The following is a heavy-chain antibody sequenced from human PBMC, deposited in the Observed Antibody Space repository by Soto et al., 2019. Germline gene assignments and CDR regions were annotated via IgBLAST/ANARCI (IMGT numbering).Heavy chain of an antibody. J-gene: IGHJ4*02. CDR1: GFTFSNFG. V-gene: IGHV3-30*18. CDR3: SKGLSGDTAYSQGDC. CDR2: ISSDGNNK. D-gene: IGHD2-15*01. Sequence: QAQLVESGGGVVQPGRSLRLSCAASGFTFSNFGMHWVRQAPGEGLEWVAVISSDGNNKYYADSVKGRFTISRDKSKNRVFVQMDGLTAEDTAVYYCSKGLSGDTAYSQGDCWGQGTRVTVSS.